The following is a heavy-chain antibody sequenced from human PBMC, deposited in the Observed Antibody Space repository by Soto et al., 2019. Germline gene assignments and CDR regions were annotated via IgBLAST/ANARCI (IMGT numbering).Heavy chain of an antibody. CDR2: IIPIFGTA. D-gene: IGHD3-10*01. CDR3: ARDPLGVRGVIYWFDP. CDR1: GGTFSSYA. V-gene: IGHV1-69*01. J-gene: IGHJ5*02. Sequence: QVQLVQSGAEVKKPGSSVKVSCKASGGTFSSYAISWVRQAPGHGLEWMGGIIPIFGTANYAQKFQGRVTITADESTSTAYMELSSLRSEDTAVYYCARDPLGVRGVIYWFDPWGQGTLVTVSS.